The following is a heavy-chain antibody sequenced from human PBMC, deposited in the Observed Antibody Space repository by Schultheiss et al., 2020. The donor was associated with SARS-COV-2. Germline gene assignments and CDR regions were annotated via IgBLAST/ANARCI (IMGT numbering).Heavy chain of an antibody. D-gene: IGHD6-19*01. J-gene: IGHJ4*02. V-gene: IGHV4-59*08. CDR3: ARGVESGWYGPPVY. CDR2: IYYSGST. Sequence: SETLSLTCTVSGGSISSYYWSWIRQPPGKGLEWIGYIYYSGSTNYNPSLKSRVTISVDTSKNQFSLKLSSVTAADTAVYYCARGVESGWYGPPVYWGQGTLVTVSS. CDR1: GGSISSYY.